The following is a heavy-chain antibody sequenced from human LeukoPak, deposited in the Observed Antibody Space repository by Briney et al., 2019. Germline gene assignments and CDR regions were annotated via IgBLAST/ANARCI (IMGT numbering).Heavy chain of an antibody. J-gene: IGHJ6*02. CDR1: GFTVSSNY. D-gene: IGHD2-15*01. V-gene: IGHV3-66*01. Sequence: GGSLRLSCAASGFTVSSNYMSWVRQAPGKGLEWVSVIYSGGSTYYADSVKGRFTISRDNSKNTLYLQMNRLRAEDTAVYYCARDASVVAATRRYYGMDVWGQGTTVTVSS. CDR2: IYSGGST. CDR3: ARDASVVAATRRYYGMDV.